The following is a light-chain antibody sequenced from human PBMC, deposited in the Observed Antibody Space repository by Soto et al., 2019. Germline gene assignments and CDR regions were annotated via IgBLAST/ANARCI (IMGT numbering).Light chain of an antibody. J-gene: IGKJ4*01. CDR3: QQRSDWPIT. V-gene: IGKV3-11*01. CDR1: RGVASS. CDR2: AAS. Sequence: EIVLQQLQPILPLPPGGRATSPCRPGRGVASSLPWYQQKPGQAPSLLIYAASNRATGIPARFSGSGSGTDFTLTISSLEPEDSAVYYCQQRSDWPITSGGGTKVEIK.